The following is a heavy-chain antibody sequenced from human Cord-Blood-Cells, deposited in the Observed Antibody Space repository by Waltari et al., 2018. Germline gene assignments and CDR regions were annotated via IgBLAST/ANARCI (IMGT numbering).Heavy chain of an antibody. V-gene: IGHV4-61*09. J-gene: IGHJ6*02. CDR2: IYTSGGT. CDR1: GGSISSGSYY. Sequence: QVQLQESGPGLVKPSQTLSLTCTVSGGSISSGSYYWSWIRQPAGKGLEWIGYIYTSGGTNYTPSLKSRVTISVDTSKNQFSLKLSSVTAADTAVYYCARRIAAAGTIYYYGMDVWGQGTTVTVSS. CDR3: ARRIAAAGTIYYYGMDV. D-gene: IGHD6-13*01.